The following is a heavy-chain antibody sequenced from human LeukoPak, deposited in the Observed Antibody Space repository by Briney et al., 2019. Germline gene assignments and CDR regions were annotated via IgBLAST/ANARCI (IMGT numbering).Heavy chain of an antibody. V-gene: IGHV4-59*01. CDR1: GGSISAYY. J-gene: IGHJ4*02. Sequence: NPSETRSLTCTVSGGSISAYYWSWIRQPPRKGLEWIGYIYYSGSTNYNPSLKSRVTISVDTSKNQFSLKLSSVTAADTAVYYCARDAGRGAPFDYWGQGTLVTVSS. D-gene: IGHD1-26*01. CDR3: ARDAGRGAPFDY. CDR2: IYYSGST.